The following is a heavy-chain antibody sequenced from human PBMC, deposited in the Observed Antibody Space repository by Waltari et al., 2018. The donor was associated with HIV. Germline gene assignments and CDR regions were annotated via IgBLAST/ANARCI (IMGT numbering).Heavy chain of an antibody. D-gene: IGHD5-12*01. V-gene: IGHV3-23*01. CDR1: GFTFSSYA. CDR3: AKDPMDIVATINYYGMDV. J-gene: IGHJ6*02. Sequence: EVQLLESGGGLVQPGGSLRLSCAASGFTFSSYAMSWVRQAPGKGLEWVSVIRGRGGSTYYADSGKGRFTISRDNSKNPLYLQMNSLRAEDTAVYYCAKDPMDIVATINYYGMDVWGQGTTVTVSS. CDR2: IRGRGGST.